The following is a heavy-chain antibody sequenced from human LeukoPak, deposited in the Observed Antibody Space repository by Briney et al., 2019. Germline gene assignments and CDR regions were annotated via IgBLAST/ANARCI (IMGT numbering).Heavy chain of an antibody. CDR3: AKVGNYDYVWGGYRGCFDY. CDR1: GFTFSSYA. V-gene: IGHV3-23*01. CDR2: ISGSGGST. Sequence: GGSLRLSCAASGFTFSSYAMSWVRQAPGKGLEWVSAISGSGGSTYYADSVKGRFTISRDNSKNTLYLQMNSLRAEDTAVYYCAKVGNYDYVWGGYRGCFDYWGQGTLVTVSS. D-gene: IGHD3-16*02. J-gene: IGHJ4*02.